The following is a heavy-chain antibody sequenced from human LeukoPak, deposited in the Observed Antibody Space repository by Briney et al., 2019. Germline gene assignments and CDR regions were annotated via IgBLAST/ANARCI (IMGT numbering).Heavy chain of an antibody. CDR2: ISSSGSTI. V-gene: IGHV3-48*03. Sequence: GGSLRLSCVASGFSFSGFSMSWVRQAPGKGLEWVSYISSSGSTIYYADSVKGRFTISRDNAKNSLYLQMNSLRAEDTAVYYCAELGITMIGGVWGKGTTVTISS. CDR1: GFSFSGFS. D-gene: IGHD3-10*02. J-gene: IGHJ6*04. CDR3: AELGITMIGGV.